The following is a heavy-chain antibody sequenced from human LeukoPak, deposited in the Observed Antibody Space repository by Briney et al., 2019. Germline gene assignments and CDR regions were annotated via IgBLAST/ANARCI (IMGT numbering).Heavy chain of an antibody. D-gene: IGHD3-22*01. V-gene: IGHV3-23*01. CDR2: ISGSGGST. CDR3: AKAPTKITMIVADY. CDR1: GFTFSSYA. J-gene: IGHJ4*02. Sequence: QPGGSLRLSCAASGFTFSSYAMSWVRQASGKGLEWVSGISGSGGSTYYADSVKGRFTISRDNSKNTLYLQMNSLRAEDTAVYYCAKAPTKITMIVADYWGQGTLVTVST.